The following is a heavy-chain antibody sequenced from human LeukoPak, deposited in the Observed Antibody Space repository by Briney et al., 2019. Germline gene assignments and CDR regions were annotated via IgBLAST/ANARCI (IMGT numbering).Heavy chain of an antibody. CDR1: GGSISSGGYS. CDR2: IYYSGST. J-gene: IGHJ4*02. Sequence: SETLSLTCAVSGGSISSGGYSWSWIRQPPGKGLEWIGYIYYSGSTYCNPSLKSRVTISVDTSKNQFSLKLSSVTAADTAVYYCARATGAGYYFDYWGQGTLVTVSS. CDR3: ARATGAGYYFDY. V-gene: IGHV4-30-4*07. D-gene: IGHD1-1*01.